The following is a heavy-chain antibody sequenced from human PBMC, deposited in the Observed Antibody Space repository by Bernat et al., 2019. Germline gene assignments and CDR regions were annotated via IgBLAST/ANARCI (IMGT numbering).Heavy chain of an antibody. CDR2: ISSGGST. CDR3: AIDDGSGGPFDY. D-gene: IGHD3-10*01. V-gene: IGHV3-66*01. CDR1: GFSVSDNY. Sequence: EVQLVESGGGLVQPGGSLRLSCAVSGFSVSDNYMNWVRQAPGKGLEWVSLISSGGSTDYADSVKGRFTVSRDNPRNTLYLQLNSLRDEDTAVYYCAIDDGSGGPFDYWGPGTLVTVSS. J-gene: IGHJ4*02.